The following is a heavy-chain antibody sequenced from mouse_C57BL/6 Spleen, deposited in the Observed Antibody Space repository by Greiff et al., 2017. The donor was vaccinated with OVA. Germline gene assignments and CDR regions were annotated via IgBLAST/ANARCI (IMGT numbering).Heavy chain of an antibody. J-gene: IGHJ4*01. V-gene: IGHV5-9-1*02. CDR2: ISSGGDYI. CDR3: TRDWGVYAMDY. D-gene: IGHD4-1*01. CDR1: GFTFSSYA. Sequence: EVKVEESGEGLVKPGGSLKLSCAASGFTFSSYAMSWVRQTPEKRLEWVAYISSGGDYIYYADTVKGRFTISRDNARNTLYLQMSSLKSEDTAMYYCTRDWGVYAMDYWGQGTSVTVSS.